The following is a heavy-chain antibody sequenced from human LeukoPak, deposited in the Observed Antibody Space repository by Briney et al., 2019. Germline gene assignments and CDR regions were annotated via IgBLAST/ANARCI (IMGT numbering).Heavy chain of an antibody. J-gene: IGHJ4*02. D-gene: IGHD2-21*02. CDR3: ARTYCAEDCSIRYFDY. CDR1: GYTFTSYY. CDR2: INPSGGST. V-gene: IGHV1-46*01. Sequence: WASVKVSCKASGYTFTSYYMHWVRQAPGQGLEWMGIINPSGGSTSYAQKFQGRVTMTRDMSTSTVYMELSSLTSDDTAVYYCARTYCAEDCSIRYFDYWGQGTLVTVSS.